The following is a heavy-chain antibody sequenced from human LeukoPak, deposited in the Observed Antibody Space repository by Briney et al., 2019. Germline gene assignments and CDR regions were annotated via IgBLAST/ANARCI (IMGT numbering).Heavy chain of an antibody. D-gene: IGHD5-18*01. CDR2: INPNSGGT. Sequence: ASVKVSCKASGYTFTGYYMHWVRQAPGQGLEWMGWINPNSGGTNYAQKFQGRVTMTRDTSISTAYMELSRLRSDDTAVYYCARDLSGYSYGNGDYWGQGTLVTVSS. V-gene: IGHV1-2*02. CDR1: GYTFTGYY. CDR3: ARDLSGYSYGNGDY. J-gene: IGHJ4*02.